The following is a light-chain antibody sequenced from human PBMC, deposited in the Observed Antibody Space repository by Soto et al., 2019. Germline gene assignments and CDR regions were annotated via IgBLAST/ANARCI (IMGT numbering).Light chain of an antibody. V-gene: IGKV1-39*01. CDR2: AAS. J-gene: IGKJ2*02. Sequence: DIQMPQSPSSLSASVGDRVNITCRASQSISSYLNWYQQKPGKAPKLLIYAASSLQSGVPSRFSGSGSGTDFTLTISSLQPEDFATYYCQQSYSTPRTVGQGTKLEIK. CDR3: QQSYSTPRT. CDR1: QSISSY.